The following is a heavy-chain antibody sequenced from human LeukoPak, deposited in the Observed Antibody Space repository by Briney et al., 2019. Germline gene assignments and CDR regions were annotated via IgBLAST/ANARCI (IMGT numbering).Heavy chain of an antibody. Sequence: GGSLRLSCAASGFTLGSYTMNWVRQAPGKGLEWVSYISSSSSTIQYADSVKGRFTTSRDNAENSLYLQMNSLGVEDTAVYYCARAVISIFDNWGQGTLVTVSS. V-gene: IGHV3-48*01. D-gene: IGHD3-3*02. CDR1: GFTLGSYT. CDR3: ARAVISIFDN. J-gene: IGHJ4*02. CDR2: ISSSSSTI.